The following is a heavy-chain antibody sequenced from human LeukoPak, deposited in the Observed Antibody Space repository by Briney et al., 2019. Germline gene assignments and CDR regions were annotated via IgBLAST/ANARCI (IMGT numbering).Heavy chain of an antibody. CDR1: GGSISSSY. Sequence: SETLSLTCTVSGGSISSSYWSWIRQPPGKGLEWIGYIYYTGSTNYNPSLKSRVTISVDTSKNQFSLNLSSVTAADTAVYYCARGGSGYSDYWGQGTLVTVSS. D-gene: IGHD3-22*01. CDR2: IYYTGST. CDR3: ARGGSGYSDY. V-gene: IGHV4-59*01. J-gene: IGHJ4*02.